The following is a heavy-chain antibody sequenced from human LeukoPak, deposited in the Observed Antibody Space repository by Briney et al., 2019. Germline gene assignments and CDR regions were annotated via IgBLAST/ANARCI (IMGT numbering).Heavy chain of an antibody. CDR1: GFSFSTYW. CDR2: IKQDGSEK. CDR3: ARARLYDSIDY. V-gene: IGHV3-7*01. J-gene: IGHJ4*02. Sequence: PGGSLRLSCAASGFSFSTYWMTWVRQAPGKGLEWVANIKQDGSEKYYVDSVKGRFTISRDNAKNSLYLQLISLRAEDTAVYYCARARLYDSIDYWGQGTLVTVSS. D-gene: IGHD3-16*01.